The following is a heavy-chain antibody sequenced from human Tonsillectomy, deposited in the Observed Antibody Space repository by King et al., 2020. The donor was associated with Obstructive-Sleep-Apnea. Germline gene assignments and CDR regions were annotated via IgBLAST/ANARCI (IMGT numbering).Heavy chain of an antibody. CDR1: GFTFSSYN. Sequence: VQLVESGGGLVKPGGSLRLSCAASGFTFSSYNMNWVRQAPGKGLEWVSSISHSRRYIYYADSVKGRFTISRDNAKNSVYLQMNSLRADDTAVYYCARDGVEEGVILRLDYWGQGTLVTVSS. CDR3: ARDGVEEGVILRLDY. V-gene: IGHV3-21*01. J-gene: IGHJ4*02. CDR2: ISHSRRYI. D-gene: IGHD3-16*02.